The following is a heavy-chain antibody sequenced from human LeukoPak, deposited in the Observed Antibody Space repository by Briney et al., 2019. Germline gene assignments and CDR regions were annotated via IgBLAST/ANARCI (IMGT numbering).Heavy chain of an antibody. D-gene: IGHD3-10*01. V-gene: IGHV4-59*01. Sequence: SETLSLTCTVSGGSISSYYWSWIRQPPGKGLEWIGHIYYSGSTNYNPSLKSRVTISVDTSKNQFSLKLSSVTAADTAVYYCARNYGSGSYSSFDYWGQGTLVIVSS. CDR1: GGSISSYY. CDR2: IYYSGST. CDR3: ARNYGSGSYSSFDY. J-gene: IGHJ4*02.